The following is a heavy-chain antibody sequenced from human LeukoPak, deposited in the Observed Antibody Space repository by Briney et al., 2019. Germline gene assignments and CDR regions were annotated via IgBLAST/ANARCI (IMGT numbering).Heavy chain of an antibody. CDR1: GYTFTGYY. Sequence: ASVKVSCKASGYTFTGYYMHWVRQAPGQGLEWMGWINPNSGGTNYAQKFQGRVTMTRDTSISTAYMELSRLRSDDTAVYYCARDPYCSSTSCYAPHDYWGQGTLVTVSS. D-gene: IGHD2-2*01. J-gene: IGHJ4*02. CDR3: ARDPYCSSTSCYAPHDY. CDR2: INPNSGGT. V-gene: IGHV1-2*02.